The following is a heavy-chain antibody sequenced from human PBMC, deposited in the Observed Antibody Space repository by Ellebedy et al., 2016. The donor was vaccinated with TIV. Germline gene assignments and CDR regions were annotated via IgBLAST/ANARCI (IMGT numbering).Heavy chain of an antibody. V-gene: IGHV1-46*03. CDR2: INPSGGST. CDR1: GYTFTSYY. CDR3: ASRECTSCSRADAFDI. Sequence: ASVKVSXKASGYTFTSYYMHWVRQAPGQGLEWMGIINPSGGSTSYAQKFQGRVTMTRDTSTSTVYMELSSLRSEDTAVYYCASRECTSCSRADAFDIWGQGTMVTVSS. D-gene: IGHD2-2*01. J-gene: IGHJ3*02.